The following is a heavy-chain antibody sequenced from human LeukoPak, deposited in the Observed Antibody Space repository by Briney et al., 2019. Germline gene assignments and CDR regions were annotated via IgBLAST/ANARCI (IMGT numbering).Heavy chain of an antibody. Sequence: PSQTLSLTCAVSGGSISSGGYSWSWIRQPPGKGLEWIGYIYHSGSTYYNLSLKSRVTISVDRSKNQFSLKLSSVTAADTAVYYCAREGYSYGLFDYWGQGTLVTVSS. CDR2: IYHSGST. CDR1: GGSISSGGYS. V-gene: IGHV4-30-2*01. CDR3: AREGYSYGLFDY. J-gene: IGHJ4*02. D-gene: IGHD5-18*01.